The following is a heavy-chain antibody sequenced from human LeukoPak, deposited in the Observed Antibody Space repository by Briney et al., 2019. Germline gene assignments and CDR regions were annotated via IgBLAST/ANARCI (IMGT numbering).Heavy chain of an antibody. V-gene: IGHV4-59*11. CDR2: VFYPGST. J-gene: IGHJ4*02. CDR3: ASRPADSTWYGVFDY. Sequence: SETLSLTCTVSGGSINSHYWSWIRQPPGKGLEWIGYVFYPGSTNYNPSLKSRVTMSLDTSRDQFSLRLTSVSAADTAIYYCASRPADSTWYGVFDYWSQGTLVTVTS. CDR1: GGSINSHY. D-gene: IGHD6-13*01.